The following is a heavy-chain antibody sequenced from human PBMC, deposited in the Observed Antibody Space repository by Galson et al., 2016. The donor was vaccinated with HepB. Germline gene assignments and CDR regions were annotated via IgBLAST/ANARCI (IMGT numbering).Heavy chain of an antibody. CDR2: VKSKTDGGTT. D-gene: IGHD3-9*01. Sequence: SLRLSCAVSGFTFRTTWMSWVRQAPGEGLEWVARVKSKTDGGTTEYAAPVKGRFTISRDDSKNTLFLQMNSLKTEDTAVYYCTGDLTYFDYWGHGTLVTVSS. CDR1: GFTFRTTW. CDR3: TGDLTYFDY. V-gene: IGHV3-15*01. J-gene: IGHJ4*01.